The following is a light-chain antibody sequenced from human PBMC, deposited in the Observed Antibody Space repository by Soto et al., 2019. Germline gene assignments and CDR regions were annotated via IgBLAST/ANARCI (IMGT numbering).Light chain of an antibody. V-gene: IGLV1-44*01. CDR1: SSNVASNS. CDR2: NSN. Sequence: QSVLTQPPSASGTPGQRVTISCSGSSSNVASNSVTWYQQVPGTAPKLLMYNSNQRPSGVPDRFSGSKSGTSASLVISGLQSEDEAAYYCAAWDDTLKGWVFGGGTKRTVL. CDR3: AAWDDTLKGWV. J-gene: IGLJ3*02.